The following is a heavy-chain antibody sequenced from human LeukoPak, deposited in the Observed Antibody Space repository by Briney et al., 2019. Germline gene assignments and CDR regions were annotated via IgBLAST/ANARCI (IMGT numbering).Heavy chain of an antibody. D-gene: IGHD3-22*01. J-gene: IGHJ3*02. CDR3: ARAVDTGYDSSGYYHTTDAFDI. V-gene: IGHV4-30-4*07. CDR2: IYYSGST. CDR1: GGSISSGGYS. Sequence: PSETLSLTCAVSGGSISSGGYSWSWIRQPPGKGLEWIGYIYYSGSTYYNPSLKSRVTISVDTSKNQFSLKLSSVTAADTAVYYCARAVDTGYDSSGYYHTTDAFDIWGQGTMVTVSS.